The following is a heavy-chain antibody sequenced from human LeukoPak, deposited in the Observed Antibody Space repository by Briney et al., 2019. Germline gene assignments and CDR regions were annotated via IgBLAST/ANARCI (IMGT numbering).Heavy chain of an antibody. D-gene: IGHD4-17*01. V-gene: IGHV3-30*18. CDR2: ISYDGSNK. J-gene: IGHJ4*02. Sequence: PGRSLRLSCAASGFTFSSYGMHWVHQAPGKGLEWVAVISYDGSNKYYADSVKGRFTISRDNSKNTLYLQMNSLRAEDTAVYYCANYDYGDYFFDYWGQGTLVTVSS. CDR1: GFTFSSYG. CDR3: ANYDYGDYFFDY.